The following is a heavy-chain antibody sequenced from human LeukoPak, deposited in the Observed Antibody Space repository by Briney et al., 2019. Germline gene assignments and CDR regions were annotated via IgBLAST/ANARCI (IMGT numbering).Heavy chain of an antibody. Sequence: PGGSLRLSCAASEFDFSSHAMTWVRQAPGKGLEWVSAISISGSKTYYADSVKGRFTISRDNSKNTLYLQMNSLRAEDTAVYYCARGTRYGSGNPSAYWGQGTLVTVSS. CDR1: EFDFSSHA. V-gene: IGHV3-23*01. J-gene: IGHJ4*02. D-gene: IGHD3-10*01. CDR3: ARGTRYGSGNPSAY. CDR2: ISISGSKT.